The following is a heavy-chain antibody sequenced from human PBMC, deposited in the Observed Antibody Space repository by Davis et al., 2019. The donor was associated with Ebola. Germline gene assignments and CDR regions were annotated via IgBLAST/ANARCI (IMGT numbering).Heavy chain of an antibody. CDR3: ARAPNYDVLTGTSSYYFDY. CDR2: ISGFDTNT. Sequence: SVKVSCKSSGYTFTSYGLVWVRQAPGLGLEWMGWISGFDTNTNFAQKFQGRVTVSKDTSTNTAYMDLRRLTSDDTAIYYCARAPNYDVLTGTSSYYFDYWGQGTLVTVAS. V-gene: IGHV1-18*04. CDR1: GYTFTSYG. J-gene: IGHJ4*02. D-gene: IGHD3-9*01.